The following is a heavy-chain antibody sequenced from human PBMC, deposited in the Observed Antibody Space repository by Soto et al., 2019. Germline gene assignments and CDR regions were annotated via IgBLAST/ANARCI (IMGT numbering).Heavy chain of an antibody. CDR1: GYTFTSYG. CDR2: ISTYNGNT. J-gene: IGHJ4*02. D-gene: IGHD3-3*01. CDR3: ARLLFLEWFDDY. V-gene: IGHV1-18*04. Sequence: ASVKVSCKTSGYTFTSYGISWVRQAPGQGLEWMGWISTYNGNTNYAQKFQGRATMTTDTSTTTAYMELRSLKSDDTAVYYCARLLFLEWFDDYWGQGTLVPVSP.